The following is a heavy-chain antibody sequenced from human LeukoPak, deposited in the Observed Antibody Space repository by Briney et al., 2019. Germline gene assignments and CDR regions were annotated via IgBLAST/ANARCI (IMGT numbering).Heavy chain of an antibody. Sequence: ASVKVSCKASGYTFTSYDINWVRQATGQGLEWMGWMNPNSGNTGYAQKFQGRVTMTRNTSISTAYMELNSLRSEDTAMYYCARRRSGSYERWVYWGQGTLVTVSS. J-gene: IGHJ4*02. CDR2: MNPNSGNT. V-gene: IGHV1-8*01. CDR3: ARRRSGSYERWVY. D-gene: IGHD3-10*01. CDR1: GYTFTSYD.